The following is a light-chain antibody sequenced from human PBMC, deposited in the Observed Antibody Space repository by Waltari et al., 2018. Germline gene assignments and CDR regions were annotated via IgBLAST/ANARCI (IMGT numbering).Light chain of an antibody. CDR2: AAS. V-gene: IGKV1-39*01. CDR1: QSINRY. J-gene: IGKJ1*01. Sequence: DIQITQSPSSLSASVGDRVTITCRASQSINRYLHWYQQKPEKAPKLLIYAASSLQSGVPSRFSVSGSGTDFTLTISSLQPEDFATYYCQQSYGTPPTFGQGTKVEIK. CDR3: QQSYGTPPT.